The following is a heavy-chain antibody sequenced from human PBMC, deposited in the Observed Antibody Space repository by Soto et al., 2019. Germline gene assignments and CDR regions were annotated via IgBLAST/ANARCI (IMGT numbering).Heavy chain of an antibody. J-gene: IGHJ4*02. V-gene: IGHV1-69*12. CDR3: AGGRRYATLMG. CDR2: IIPIFGTL. CDR1: GGTFRSYA. D-gene: IGHD2-2*01. Sequence: QVQLVQSRAEVKKPGSSVTVSCKASGGTFRSYAIGWVRKAPGQGLEWMGGIIPIFGTLNNAQKFQGRVSITADESTGTAYLERSRLSSEDTAVYYCAGGRRYATLMGWGQGTLVTVSS.